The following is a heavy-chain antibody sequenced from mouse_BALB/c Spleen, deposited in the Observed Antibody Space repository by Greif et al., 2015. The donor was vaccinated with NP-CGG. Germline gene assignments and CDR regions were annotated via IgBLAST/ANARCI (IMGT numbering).Heavy chain of an antibody. J-gene: IGHJ2*01. CDR3: ARRDSSGCGY. CDR2: INPSTGYT. CDR1: GYTFTSYW. D-gene: IGHD3-2*01. Sequence: QVQLQQSGAELAKPGASVKMSCKASGYTFTSYWMHWVKQRPGQGLEWIGYINPSTGYTEYNQKFKDKATLTADKSSSTAYMQLSSLASEDSAVYYCARRDSSGCGYWGQGTTLTVSS. V-gene: IGHV1-7*01.